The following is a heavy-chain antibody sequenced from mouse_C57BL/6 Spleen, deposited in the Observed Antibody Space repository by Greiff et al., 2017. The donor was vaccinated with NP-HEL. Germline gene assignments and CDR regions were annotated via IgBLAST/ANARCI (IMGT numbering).Heavy chain of an antibody. CDR1: GYTFTDYY. V-gene: IGHV1-26*01. Sequence: EVQLQQSGPELVKPGASVKISCKASGYTFTDYYMNWVKQSHGKSLEWIGDINPNNGGTSYKQKFKGKATLTVDKSSSTAYMELRSLTSEDSAVYYCAMGGGFAYWGQGTLVTVSA. CDR3: AMGGGFAY. J-gene: IGHJ3*01. CDR2: INPNNGGT.